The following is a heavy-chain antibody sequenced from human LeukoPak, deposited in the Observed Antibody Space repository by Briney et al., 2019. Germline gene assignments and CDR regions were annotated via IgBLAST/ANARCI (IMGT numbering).Heavy chain of an antibody. CDR2: IWYDGSNK. Sequence: GGSLRLSCAASGFTFSTYGMHWGRQAPGKGLEWLTDIWYDGSNKYYTDSVKGRFTISRDNSKNTLYLQMSSLRAEDTAVYYCARDSNSYGSGATIDYWGQGTLVTVSS. D-gene: IGHD3-10*01. J-gene: IGHJ4*02. V-gene: IGHV3-33*01. CDR1: GFTFSTYG. CDR3: ARDSNSYGSGATIDY.